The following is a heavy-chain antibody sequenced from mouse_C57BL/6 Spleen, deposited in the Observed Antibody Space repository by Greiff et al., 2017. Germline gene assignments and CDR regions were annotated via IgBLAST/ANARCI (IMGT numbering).Heavy chain of an antibody. J-gene: IGHJ2*01. CDR1: GYTFTGYW. V-gene: IGHV1-9*01. Sequence: VQLVESGAELMKPGASVKLSCKATGYTFTGYWIEWVKQRPGHGLEWIGEILPGSGSTNYNEKFKGKATFTADTSSNTAYMQLSSLTTEDSAIYYWARGSYYGSSYNSLFDYWGQGTTLTVSA. D-gene: IGHD1-1*01. CDR3: ARGSYYGSSYNSLFDY. CDR2: ILPGSGST.